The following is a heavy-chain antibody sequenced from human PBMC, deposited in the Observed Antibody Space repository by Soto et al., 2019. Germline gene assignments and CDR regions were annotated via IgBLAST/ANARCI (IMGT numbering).Heavy chain of an antibody. CDR3: ARQRYNSGPTDNDMDV. CDR2: IYPGDSDT. D-gene: IGHD6-19*01. J-gene: IGHJ6*02. CDR1: GYDFATYW. Sequence: GESLKISCKGSGYDFATYWIGWVRQMPGKGLEWMGIIYPGDSDTKYSPSFQGQVTISVDKSISTAYLQWSSLKASDTAMYYCARQRYNSGPTDNDMDVWGQGTTVSVSS. V-gene: IGHV5-51*01.